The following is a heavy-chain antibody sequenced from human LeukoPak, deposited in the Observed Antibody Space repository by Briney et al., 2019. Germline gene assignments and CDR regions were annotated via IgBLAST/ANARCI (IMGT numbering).Heavy chain of an antibody. CDR3: AKSLSQWLLRGVDY. J-gene: IGHJ4*02. CDR1: GFTFDDYA. Sequence: GGSLRLSCAASGFTFDDYAMHWVRHAPGKGLEWVSGISWNSGSIDYADSVKGRFTISRDSAKNSLYLQMNSLRAEDTALYYCAKSLSQWLLRGVDYWGRGTLVTVSS. V-gene: IGHV3-9*01. CDR2: ISWNSGSI. D-gene: IGHD2-15*01.